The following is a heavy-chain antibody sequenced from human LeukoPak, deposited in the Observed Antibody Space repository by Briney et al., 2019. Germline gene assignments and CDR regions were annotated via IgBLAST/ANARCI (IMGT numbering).Heavy chain of an antibody. Sequence: PSETLSLTCAVYGGSFSTYYWSWIRQPAGKGLEWIGRIYTSGSTNYNPSLKSRVTMSVDTSKNQFSLKLSSVTAADTAIYYCARGYMVQGVRVDAFDIWGQGTIVTVSS. V-gene: IGHV4-59*10. CDR2: IYTSGST. J-gene: IGHJ3*02. D-gene: IGHD3-10*01. CDR1: GGSFSTYY. CDR3: ARGYMVQGVRVDAFDI.